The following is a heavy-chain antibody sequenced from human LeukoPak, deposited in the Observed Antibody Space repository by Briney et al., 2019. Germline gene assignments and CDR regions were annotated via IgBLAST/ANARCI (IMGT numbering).Heavy chain of an antibody. CDR3: ARNTIWTGYYAFDF. J-gene: IGHJ3*01. V-gene: IGHV1-2*02. CDR1: GYRFIGYY. Sequence: ASVKVSCKASGYRFIGYYMHWLRQAPGQGLEWMGWINPNSGGTNYAQKFQGRVNMTRDTSISTAYMELSRLRSDDTAVYYCARNTIWTGYYAFDFWGQGTLVTVSS. CDR2: INPNSGGT. D-gene: IGHD3/OR15-3a*01.